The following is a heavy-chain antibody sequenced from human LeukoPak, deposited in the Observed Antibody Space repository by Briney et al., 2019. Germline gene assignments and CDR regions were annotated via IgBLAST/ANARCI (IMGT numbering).Heavy chain of an antibody. CDR1: GGSISDSSYY. CDR3: ARRGSGRNWFDP. CDR2: INYSGRT. Sequence: SETLSLTCTVSGGSISDSSYYWGWIRQPPGKGLEWIASINYSGRTFYNPSLKSRVSISVDASKNQFSVDLYSMTAADTAVYYCARRGSGRNWFDPWGQGTLVTVSS. J-gene: IGHJ5*02. V-gene: IGHV4-39*01. D-gene: IGHD1-1*01.